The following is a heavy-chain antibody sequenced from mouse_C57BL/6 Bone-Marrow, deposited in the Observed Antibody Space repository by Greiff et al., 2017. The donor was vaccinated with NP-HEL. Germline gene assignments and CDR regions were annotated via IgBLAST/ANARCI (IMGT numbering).Heavy chain of an antibody. Sequence: EVQGVESGGGLVQPGGSRKLSCAASGFTFSSFGMHWVRQAPETGLEWVAYISSGSNTISYADTVEGRFTISRDNPKNTLFLQMTSLRSEDTAMYYCGRDGYYVMDYWGQGTSVTVSS. CDR3: GRDGYYVMDY. CDR1: GFTFSSFG. CDR2: ISSGSNTI. V-gene: IGHV5-17*02. J-gene: IGHJ4*01.